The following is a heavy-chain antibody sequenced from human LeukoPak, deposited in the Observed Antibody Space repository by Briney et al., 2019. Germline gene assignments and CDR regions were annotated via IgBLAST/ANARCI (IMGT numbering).Heavy chain of an antibody. V-gene: IGHV1-69*06. J-gene: IGHJ4*02. D-gene: IGHD5-18*01. CDR2: IIPIFGTA. CDR3: AREGYSYGFDY. Sequence: SVKVSCKASGGTFSSYAISWVRHAPGQGLEWMGGIIPIFGTANYAQKFQGRVTITADKSTSTAYMELSSLRSEDTAVYYCAREGYSYGFDYWGQGTLVTVSS. CDR1: GGTFSSYA.